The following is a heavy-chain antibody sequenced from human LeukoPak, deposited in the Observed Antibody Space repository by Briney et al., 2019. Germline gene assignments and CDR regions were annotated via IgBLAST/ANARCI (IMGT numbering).Heavy chain of an antibody. V-gene: IGHV4-59*08. Sequence: PSETLSLTCTVSGGSISSYYWSWIRQPPGEALQWIGYIFFTGNTNYNPSLRSRVTISIDTSKNQFSLQLSSVTAADTAVYYCARLTTVTTWGYYYYGMDVWGQGTTVTVSS. J-gene: IGHJ6*02. CDR3: ARLTTVTTWGYYYYGMDV. CDR2: IFFTGNT. D-gene: IGHD4-17*01. CDR1: GGSISSYY.